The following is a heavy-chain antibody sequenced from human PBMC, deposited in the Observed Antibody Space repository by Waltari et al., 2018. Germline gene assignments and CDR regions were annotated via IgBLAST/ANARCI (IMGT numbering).Heavy chain of an antibody. J-gene: IGHJ4*02. CDR1: GGPFLSST. D-gene: IGHD6-6*01. CDR3: ARGNGRSSSIFDY. V-gene: IGHV1-69*02. CDR2: ISPSLGIA. Sequence: QVQLVQSGAEVKKPGSSVQVSCKAYGGPFLSSTISWVRQAPGQGLEWMGRISPSLGIANYAQKFQGRVTMTADKSTSTAYMELSSLRSEDTAVYYCARGNGRSSSIFDYWGQGTLVTVSS.